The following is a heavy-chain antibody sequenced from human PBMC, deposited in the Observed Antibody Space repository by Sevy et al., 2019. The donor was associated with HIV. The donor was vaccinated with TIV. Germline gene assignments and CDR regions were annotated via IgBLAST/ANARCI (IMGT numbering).Heavy chain of an antibody. CDR3: TRRSNYYDSSGYLTYYFDY. D-gene: IGHD3-22*01. J-gene: IGHJ4*02. V-gene: IGHV3-73*01. CDR2: IRSKANSYAT. Sequence: GGSLRLSCAASGFTFSGSAMHWVRQASGKGLEWVGRIRSKANSYATAYAASVKGRFTISRDDSKNTAYLQMNSLKTEETAVYYCTRRSNYYDSSGYLTYYFDYWGQGTLVTVSS. CDR1: GFTFSGSA.